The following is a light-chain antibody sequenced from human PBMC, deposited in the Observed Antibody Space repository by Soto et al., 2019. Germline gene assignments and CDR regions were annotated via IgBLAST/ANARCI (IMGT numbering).Light chain of an antibody. V-gene: IGKV3-11*01. CDR2: DAS. CDR1: QSVSSY. J-gene: IGKJ4*01. CDR3: QQRSNWRGLT. Sequence: EIVLTQSPATLYLSPGERATLSCRASQSVSSYLAWYQQKPGQAPRLLIYDASNRATGIPAMFSGSGSGTDFTLTIGTLEPEDFAVYYCQQRSNWRGLTFGGGTKVEIK.